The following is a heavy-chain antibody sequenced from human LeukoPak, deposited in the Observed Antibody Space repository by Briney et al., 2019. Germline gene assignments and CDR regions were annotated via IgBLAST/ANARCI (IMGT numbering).Heavy chain of an antibody. Sequence: SETLSLTCAVYGGSFSGYYWSWIRQPPGKGLEWIGEINHSGSTNYNPSLKSRVTISVDTSKNQFSLKLSSVTAADTAVYYCAGGSGAKVPFDYGGREPRVTVSS. D-gene: IGHD2-15*01. CDR2: INHSGST. V-gene: IGHV4-34*01. J-gene: IGHJ4*02. CDR1: GGSFSGYY. CDR3: AGGSGAKVPFDY.